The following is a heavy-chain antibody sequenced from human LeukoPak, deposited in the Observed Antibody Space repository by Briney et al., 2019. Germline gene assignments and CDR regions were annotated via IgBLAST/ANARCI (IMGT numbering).Heavy chain of an antibody. V-gene: IGHV3-48*03. J-gene: IGHJ4*02. Sequence: PGGSLRLSCAASGFTFSSYEMNWVRQAPGKGLEWVSYISSSGSTIYYADSVKGRFTISRDNAKNSLYLQMNSLRAEDTAVYYCARSGTFYGDLAQFDYWGQGTLVTVSS. CDR2: ISSSGSTI. D-gene: IGHD2/OR15-2a*01. CDR3: ARSGTFYGDLAQFDY. CDR1: GFTFSSYE.